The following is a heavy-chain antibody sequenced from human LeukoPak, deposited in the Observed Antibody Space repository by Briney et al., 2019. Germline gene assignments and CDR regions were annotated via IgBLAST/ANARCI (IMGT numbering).Heavy chain of an antibody. CDR1: GFTVSSNY. J-gene: IGHJ5*02. D-gene: IGHD1-26*01. V-gene: IGHV3-53*04. CDR2: FYSGGST. CDR3: ARGVGGSYSGLFDP. Sequence: GGSLRLSCAASGFTVSSNYMSWVRQAPGKGLEWVSVFYSGGSTYYAESVKGRFTISRHNSKNTLYLQMNSLRAEDTAVYYCARGVGGSYSGLFDPWGQGTLVTVSS.